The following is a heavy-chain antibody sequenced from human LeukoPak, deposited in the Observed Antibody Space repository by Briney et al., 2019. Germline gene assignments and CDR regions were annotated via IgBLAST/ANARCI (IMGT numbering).Heavy chain of an antibody. CDR2: ISSSSSYI. V-gene: IGHV3-21*01. Sequence: GGSLRLSCAASGFPFGNCAMNWVRQAPGKGLEWVSSISSSSSYIYYADSVKGRFTISRDNAKNSLYLQMNSLRAEDTAVYYCARDSQTSYLTFDYWGQGTLVTVSS. CDR3: ARDSQTSYLTFDY. CDR1: GFPFGNCA. D-gene: IGHD1-26*01. J-gene: IGHJ4*02.